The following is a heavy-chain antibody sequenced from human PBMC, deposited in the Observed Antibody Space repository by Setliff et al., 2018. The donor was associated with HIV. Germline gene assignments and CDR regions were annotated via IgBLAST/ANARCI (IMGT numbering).Heavy chain of an antibody. V-gene: IGHV4-38-2*02. D-gene: IGHD3-10*01. CDR1: GYPISSGYY. J-gene: IGHJ6*03. CDR3: ARDGPLEGSYRYYYYYMDV. Sequence: SETLSLTCTVSGYPISSGYYWGWIRQSPGKGLEWIGSVSYSGSTYYNPSLKSRVTISVDTSKNQFSLTLTSVTAADTAVYYCARDGPLEGSYRYYYYYMDVWGKGTTVTVSS. CDR2: VSYSGST.